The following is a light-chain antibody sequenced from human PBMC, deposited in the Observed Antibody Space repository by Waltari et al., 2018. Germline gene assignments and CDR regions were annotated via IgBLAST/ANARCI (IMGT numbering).Light chain of an antibody. CDR1: RSDFGSYNL. V-gene: IGLV2-23*01. J-gene: IGLJ2*01. Sequence: QSALTQPASVSGSPGQSITIPCTGTRSDFGSYNLFSWYQEHPGKAPKLMIYEDSKRPSGVSNRFSGSKSGNTASLTISGLQAEDEADYYCCSYAGSFTLVFGGGTKLTVL. CDR3: CSYAGSFTLV. CDR2: EDS.